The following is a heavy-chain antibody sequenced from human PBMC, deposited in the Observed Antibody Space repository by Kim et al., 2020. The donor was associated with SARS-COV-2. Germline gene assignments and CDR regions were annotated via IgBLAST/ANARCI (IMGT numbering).Heavy chain of an antibody. V-gene: IGHV3-43*02. CDR3: AKDILVWLHHYDILTGYGYDGMDV. CDR2: ISGDGGST. CDR1: GFTFDDYA. D-gene: IGHD3-9*01. J-gene: IGHJ6*02. Sequence: GGSLRLSCAASGFTFDDYAMHWVRQAPGKGLEWVSLISGDGGSTYYADSVKGRFTISRDNSKNSLYLQMNSLRTEDTALYYCAKDILVWLHHYDILTGYGYDGMDVWGQGTTVTVSS.